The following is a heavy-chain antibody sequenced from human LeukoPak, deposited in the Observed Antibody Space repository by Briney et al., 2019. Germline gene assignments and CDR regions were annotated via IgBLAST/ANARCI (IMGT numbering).Heavy chain of an antibody. CDR3: ARGPPNWGYDY. J-gene: IGHJ4*02. Sequence: SVNVSCKASGGTFSIYAISWVRQAPGQGLEWMGGIIPIFGTANYAQKFQGRVTITADESTSTAYMELSSLRSDDTAVYYCARGPPNWGYDYWSPGTLVTVSS. V-gene: IGHV1-69*13. CDR2: IIPIFGTA. CDR1: GGTFSIYA. D-gene: IGHD7-27*01.